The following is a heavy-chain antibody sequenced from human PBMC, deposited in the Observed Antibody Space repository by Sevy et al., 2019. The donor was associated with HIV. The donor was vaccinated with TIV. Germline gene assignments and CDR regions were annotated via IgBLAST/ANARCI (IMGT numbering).Heavy chain of an antibody. CDR1: GFTFSNYW. V-gene: IGHV3-7*03. Sequence: GGSLRLSCAASGFTFSNYWMSWVRQAPGKGLEWVATIKKDGTEKYYVDSLRGRFTMSRDNAKNSLYLQMNSPRVEDTALYYCARDCSSTTCLWGLDFWGQGTTVTVSS. CDR2: IKKDGTEK. CDR3: ARDCSSTTCLWGLDF. J-gene: IGHJ6*02. D-gene: IGHD2-2*01.